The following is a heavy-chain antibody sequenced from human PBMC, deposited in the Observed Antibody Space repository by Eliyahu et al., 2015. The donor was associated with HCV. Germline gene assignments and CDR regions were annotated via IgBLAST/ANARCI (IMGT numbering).Heavy chain of an antibody. D-gene: IGHD6-19*01. CDR1: GGTFTTYS. Sequence: EVRRPGSSVKVSCKASGGTFTTYSISWVRQAPGQGLEWLGGINAVFGTANYAQKFQGRVTITADESTRHRQQKGKQPGTGRPGLYFCALEGGSSGPRWFDPWGQGTLVTVSS. J-gene: IGHJ5*02. CDR3: ALEGGSSGPRWFDP. CDR2: INAVFGTA. V-gene: IGHV1-69*01.